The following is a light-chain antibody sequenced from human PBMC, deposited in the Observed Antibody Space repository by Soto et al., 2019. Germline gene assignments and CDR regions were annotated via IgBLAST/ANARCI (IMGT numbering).Light chain of an antibody. CDR2: GAS. J-gene: IGKJ2*01. CDR1: QSVISSY. Sequence: EIVLTQSPGTLSLSPGERATLSCRASQSVISSYLAWYKQKPGQAPRLLIYGASSRATVLPDRFSRSGSGTDFTLTISRLEAEDFAVYYWQQYGSAPPYTLGQGTKLELK. CDR3: QQYGSAPPYT. V-gene: IGKV3-20*01.